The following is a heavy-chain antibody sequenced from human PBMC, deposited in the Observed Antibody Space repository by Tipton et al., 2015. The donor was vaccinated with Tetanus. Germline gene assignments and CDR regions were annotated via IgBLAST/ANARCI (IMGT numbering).Heavy chain of an antibody. CDR1: GGSISAYY. CDR3: ARGVWSPLYNWFDP. Sequence: TLSLTCTVSGGSISAYYWSWIRQPPGKGLEWIGYIYFDGSTKYNPSLKSRVTISVDPSKTQFSLNLRSVTAADTAVYYCARGVWSPLYNWFDPWGQGTLVTVSS. D-gene: IGHD1-26*01. V-gene: IGHV4-59*08. J-gene: IGHJ5*02. CDR2: IYFDGST.